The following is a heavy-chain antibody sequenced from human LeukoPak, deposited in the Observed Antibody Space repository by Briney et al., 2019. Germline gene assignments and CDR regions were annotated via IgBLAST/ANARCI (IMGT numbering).Heavy chain of an antibody. Sequence: AETLSLTCTVSGGSISSYYWSWIRQPTGKGLEWIGRIYTSGSTNYNPSLKSRVTMSVDTSKNQFSLKLSSVTATDTAVYYCARARLDNLFDPWGQGTLVTVSS. V-gene: IGHV4-4*07. J-gene: IGHJ5*02. CDR1: GGSISSYY. CDR3: ARARLDNLFDP. CDR2: IYTSGST.